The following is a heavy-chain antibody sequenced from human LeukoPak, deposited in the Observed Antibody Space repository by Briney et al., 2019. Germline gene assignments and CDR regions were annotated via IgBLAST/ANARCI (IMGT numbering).Heavy chain of an antibody. CDR2: IYYIGST. CDR3: ARVWRYFDWRDAFDI. J-gene: IGHJ3*02. V-gene: IGHV4-30-4*01. D-gene: IGHD3-9*01. CDR1: GGSISSGDYY. Sequence: SQTLSLTCTVSGGSISSGDYYWSWICQPPGKGLECIGYIYYIGSTYSNPSLNRCVTISVDTSKNQSSLKLSSVTAADTAVYYCARVWRYFDWRDAFDIWGQGTMVTVSS.